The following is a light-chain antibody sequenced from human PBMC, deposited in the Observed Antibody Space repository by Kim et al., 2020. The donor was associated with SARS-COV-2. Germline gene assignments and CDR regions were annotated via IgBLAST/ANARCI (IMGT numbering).Light chain of an antibody. CDR2: QDS. CDR1: KY. CDR3: QAWDSSTADYV. Sequence: KYAGWYQQKPGQSPVLVIYQDSRRPSGIPERFSGSNSGNTATLTISGTQAMDEADYYCQAWDSSTADYVFGTGTKVTVL. V-gene: IGLV3-1*01. J-gene: IGLJ1*01.